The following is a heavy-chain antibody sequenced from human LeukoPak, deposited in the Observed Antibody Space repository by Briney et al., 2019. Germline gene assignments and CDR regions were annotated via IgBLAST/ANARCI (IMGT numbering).Heavy chain of an antibody. J-gene: IGHJ4*02. D-gene: IGHD3-10*01. CDR1: GFTFSSYG. V-gene: IGHV3-23*01. CDR3: AKDQSYYGSADY. Sequence: GGSLRLSCASSGFTFSSYGMSWVRQAPGKGLEWVSAISGSGGSTYYADSVKGRFTISRDNSKNTLYLQMYSLRAEDTAVYYCAKDQSYYGSADYWGQGTLVTVSS. CDR2: ISGSGGST.